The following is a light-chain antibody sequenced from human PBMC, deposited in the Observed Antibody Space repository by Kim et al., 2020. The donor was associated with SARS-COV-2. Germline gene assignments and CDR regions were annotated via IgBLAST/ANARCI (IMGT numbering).Light chain of an antibody. CDR2: YDS. V-gene: IGLV3-21*04. Sequence: SYELTQPPSVSVAPGKTARITCGGNNIGSKSVHWYQQKPGQAPVLVIYYDSDRPSGIPERFSGSNSGNTATLTISRVEAGDEADYYCQVWDSSSDQVFGGGTQRPS. CDR1: NIGSKS. J-gene: IGLJ3*02. CDR3: QVWDSSSDQV.